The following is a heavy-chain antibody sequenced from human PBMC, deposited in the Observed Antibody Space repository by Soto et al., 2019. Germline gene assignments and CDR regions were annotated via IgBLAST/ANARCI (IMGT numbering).Heavy chain of an antibody. CDR3: ARARSITIFGVVGFEMDV. CDR1: GYTFTDYW. CDR2: IDPSDSYT. D-gene: IGHD3-3*01. V-gene: IGHV5-10-1*01. Sequence: GESLKISCKGSGYTFTDYWINWVRQMPGKGLEWMGRIDPSDSYTKYSPSFQGHVTISADKSISTAYLEWSSLEASDTAMYYCARARSITIFGVVGFEMDVWGQGTTVTVSS. J-gene: IGHJ6*02.